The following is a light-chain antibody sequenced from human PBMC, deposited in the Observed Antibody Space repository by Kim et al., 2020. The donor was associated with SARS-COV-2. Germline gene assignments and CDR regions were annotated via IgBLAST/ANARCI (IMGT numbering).Light chain of an antibody. CDR2: SYD. Sequence: QSVVTQSPSASATPGQRVTISCSGSSSNIGKNTVNWYQQFPGAAPKLLISSYDQRPSGVPGRFSGSKSGSSASLVISGLQSEDEADYYCAAWDDSLSSPVFGGGTQLTVL. CDR1: SSNIGKNT. CDR3: AAWDDSLSSPV. J-gene: IGLJ2*01. V-gene: IGLV1-44*01.